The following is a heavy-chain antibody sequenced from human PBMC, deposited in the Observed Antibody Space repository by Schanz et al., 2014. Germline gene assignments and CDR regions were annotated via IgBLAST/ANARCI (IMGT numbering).Heavy chain of an antibody. CDR2: IGNGGVTI. J-gene: IGHJ4*02. Sequence: VQLVESGGGVVQPGRSLRLSCTASGFPFSDYFMAWFRQPPGRGLEWVSYIGNGGVTIYYADSVKGRFTISRDNSKNSLYLQMNSLRAEDTAVYYCARIGGSVFDYWAQGTLVTVSS. CDR1: GFPFSDYF. CDR3: ARIGGSVFDY. D-gene: IGHD3-10*01. V-gene: IGHV3-11*01.